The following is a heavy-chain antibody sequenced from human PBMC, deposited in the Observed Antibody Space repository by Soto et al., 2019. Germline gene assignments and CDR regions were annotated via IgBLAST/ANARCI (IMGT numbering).Heavy chain of an antibody. CDR1: GASINTDDW. D-gene: IGHD2-21*02. CDR3: ARDLWGYCGTDCYPLDV. J-gene: IGHJ6*02. V-gene: IGHV4-4*02. Sequence: SETLSLTCAVSGASINTDDWWNWVRQPPGEGLEWIGEIHHDGKIIYNPSLKSRATISVDTSKNQFSLKLNSVTAADTAVYYCARDLWGYCGTDCYPLDVWGQGTTVTVSS. CDR2: IHHDGKI.